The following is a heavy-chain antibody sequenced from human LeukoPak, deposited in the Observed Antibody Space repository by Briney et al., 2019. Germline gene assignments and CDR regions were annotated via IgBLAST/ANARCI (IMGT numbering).Heavy chain of an antibody. Sequence: GGSLRLSCAASGFTFSSYWMSWVRQAPGKGLEWVSSISSSSSYIYYADSVKGRFTISRDNAKNSLYLQMNSLRAEDTAVYYCARANYDKPDYWGQGTLVTVSS. V-gene: IGHV3-21*01. J-gene: IGHJ4*02. CDR2: ISSSSSYI. CDR3: ARANYDKPDY. D-gene: IGHD3-9*01. CDR1: GFTFSSYW.